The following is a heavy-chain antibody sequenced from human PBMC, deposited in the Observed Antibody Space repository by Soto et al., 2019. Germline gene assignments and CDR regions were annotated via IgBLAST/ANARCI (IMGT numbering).Heavy chain of an antibody. D-gene: IGHD3-22*01. V-gene: IGHV4-34*01. CDR2: INHSGST. CDR3: AKRDDSGGSRGAPFDY. CDR1: GGSFSGYY. J-gene: IGHJ4*01. Sequence: SETLSLTCAVYGGSFSGYYWSWIRQPPGKGLEWIGEINHSGSTNYNPSLKSRVTISVDTSKNTLFLQMNSLRAEDTAIYYCAKRDDSGGSRGAPFDYWGPGTLVTVSS.